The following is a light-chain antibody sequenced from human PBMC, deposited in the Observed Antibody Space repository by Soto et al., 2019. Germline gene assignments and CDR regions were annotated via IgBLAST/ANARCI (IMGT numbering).Light chain of an antibody. Sequence: AIQMTQSPASLSASVGDRVTITCRASQGITDDLGWYQQKPGKAPKLLIYAASSLQSGVPSRFSGRGSGTDFTLTISRLQPEDFATYYCLQNFNFPWTFGLGTKVAIK. CDR2: AAS. CDR1: QGITDD. J-gene: IGKJ1*01. V-gene: IGKV1-6*01. CDR3: LQNFNFPWT.